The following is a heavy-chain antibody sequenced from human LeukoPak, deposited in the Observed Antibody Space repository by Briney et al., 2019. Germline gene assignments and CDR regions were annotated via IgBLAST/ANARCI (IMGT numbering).Heavy chain of an antibody. Sequence: WASVKVSCKASGYTFTSYGISWVRQAPGQGLEWMGWISAYNGNTNYAQKLQGRVTMTTDTSTSTAYMELRSLRSDDTAVYYCARSGLSLNTVAGRTFDYWGQGTLVTVSS. CDR1: GYTFTSYG. CDR2: ISAYNGNT. D-gene: IGHD6-19*01. V-gene: IGHV1-18*01. CDR3: ARSGLSLNTVAGRTFDY. J-gene: IGHJ4*02.